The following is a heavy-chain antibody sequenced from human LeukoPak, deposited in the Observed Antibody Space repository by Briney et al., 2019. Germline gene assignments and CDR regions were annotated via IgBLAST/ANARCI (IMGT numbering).Heavy chain of an antibody. D-gene: IGHD6-13*01. Sequence: GGSLRLSCEGSGFTFRSHAMTWVRQAPGKGLEWVAGISNNGGDTFYAESVKGRFTISRDNSKNTVYLQLNSVRGDDTGVYYCAKDFVAATGLLESWGQGTLVTVSS. CDR2: ISNNGGDT. V-gene: IGHV3-23*01. CDR3: AKDFVAATGLLES. CDR1: GFTFRSHA. J-gene: IGHJ4*02.